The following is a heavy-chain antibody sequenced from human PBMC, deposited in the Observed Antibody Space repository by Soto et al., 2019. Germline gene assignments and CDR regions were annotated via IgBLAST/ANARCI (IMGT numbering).Heavy chain of an antibody. V-gene: IGHV3-30*18. CDR2: ISYDGSNK. J-gene: IGHJ4*02. Sequence: GGSLRLSCAASGFTFSSYGMHWVRQAPGTGLEWVAVISYDGSNKYYADSVKGRFTISRDNSKNTLYLQMNSLRAEDTAVYYCAKDQKYYDSSGYPQGYWGQGTLVTVSS. CDR3: AKDQKYYDSSGYPQGY. D-gene: IGHD3-22*01. CDR1: GFTFSSYG.